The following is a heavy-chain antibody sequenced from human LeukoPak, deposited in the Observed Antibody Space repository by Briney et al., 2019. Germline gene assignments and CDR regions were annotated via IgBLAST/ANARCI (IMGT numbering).Heavy chain of an antibody. Sequence: GGSLRLSCAASGFTFKNYAMSWVRQAPGKGLEWVSVISSSDDNRYYTDSVKGRFTISRDNSKNTLYLQMNSPRAEDTAVYYCAKEKCSTILSGYCPFDYWGQGILVTVSS. CDR2: ISSSDDNR. V-gene: IGHV3-23*01. D-gene: IGHD3-9*01. CDR3: AKEKCSTILSGYCPFDY. CDR1: GFTFKNYA. J-gene: IGHJ4*02.